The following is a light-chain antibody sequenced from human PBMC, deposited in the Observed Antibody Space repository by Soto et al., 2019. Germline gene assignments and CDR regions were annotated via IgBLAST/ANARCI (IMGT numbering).Light chain of an antibody. CDR2: EVA. CDR1: SSDIGDYDY. Sequence: QSALTPPPSASGSPGQSVTISCTGTSSDIGDYDYVSWYQHLPGQAPKLMIYEVARRPSGVPDRFSGSKSGNTASLTVSGLQADDEADYYCSSYGGNNNLVFGGGTKLTVL. CDR3: SSYGGNNNLV. V-gene: IGLV2-8*01. J-gene: IGLJ3*02.